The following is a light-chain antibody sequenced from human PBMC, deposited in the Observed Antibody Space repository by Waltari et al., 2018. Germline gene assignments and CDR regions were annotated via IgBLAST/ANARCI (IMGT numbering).Light chain of an antibody. J-gene: IGLJ3*02. CDR3: AAWDDRLNGGV. CDR1: SSNPATTT. V-gene: IGLV1-44*01. Sequence: QSVLPQPPSASGTPGQPVTISCSGGSSNPATTTVNWYRQVPGAAPKLLIYGNYQRPSGVPARFSGSKSGTSASLAISGLQSEDEADYYCAAWDDRLNGGVFGGGTKLTVL. CDR2: GNY.